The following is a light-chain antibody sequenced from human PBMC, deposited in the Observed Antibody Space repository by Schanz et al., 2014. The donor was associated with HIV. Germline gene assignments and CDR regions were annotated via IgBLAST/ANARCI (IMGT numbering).Light chain of an antibody. J-gene: IGLJ1*01. Sequence: QSALTQPPSASGSPGQSVTISCTGTRSDIGNYDFVSWYQQYPGKAPKLMIYDVNSRPSGVSARFSGSKSGNTASLAISGLQAEDEGDYYCCSYSRVGTPHYVFGTGTKLTVL. CDR3: CSYSRVGTPHYV. CDR2: DVN. V-gene: IGLV2-14*03. CDR1: RSDIGNYDF.